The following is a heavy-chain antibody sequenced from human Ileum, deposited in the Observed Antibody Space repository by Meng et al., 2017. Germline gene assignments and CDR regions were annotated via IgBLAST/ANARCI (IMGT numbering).Heavy chain of an antibody. V-gene: IGHV3-72*01. CDR1: GLRFSDHF. CDR2: AGRKADSYTA. D-gene: IGHD3-9*01. J-gene: IGHJ4*02. CDR3: ARDISSAQTGY. Sequence: GVSLRLFCAASGLRFSDHFMDWVRQAPGEGLEWVGRAGRKADSYTAYYAASVKDRLIISRDDSQNALYLQMNSLKTEDTAVYYCARDISSAQTGYWGQGTLVTVSS.